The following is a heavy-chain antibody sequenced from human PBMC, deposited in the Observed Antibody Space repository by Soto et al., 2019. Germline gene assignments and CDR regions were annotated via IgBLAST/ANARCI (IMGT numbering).Heavy chain of an antibody. CDR3: ARARFLEWLLTPGYYYYYGMDV. CDR1: GGSVSSGIYY. CDR2: IYYSGST. Sequence: SETLSLTCTVSGGSVSSGIYYWSWIRQPPGKGLEWIGYIYYSGSTNYNPSLKSRVTISVDTSKNQFSLKLSSVTAADTAVYYCARARFLEWLLTPGYYYYYGMDVWGQGTTVTVS. J-gene: IGHJ6*02. D-gene: IGHD3-3*01. V-gene: IGHV4-61*01.